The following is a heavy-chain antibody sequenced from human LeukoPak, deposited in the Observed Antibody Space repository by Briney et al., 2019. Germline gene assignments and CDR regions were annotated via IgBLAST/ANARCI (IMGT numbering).Heavy chain of an antibody. CDR1: GGSISSGGYY. Sequence: SETLSLTCTVSGGSISSGGYYWSWIRQRPGKGLEWIGYIYYSGSTYYNPSLKSRVTISVDTSKNQSSLKLSSVTAVDTAVYYCAREGRPITIFGVDPMDVWGQGTTVTVSS. D-gene: IGHD3-3*01. J-gene: IGHJ6*02. V-gene: IGHV4-31*03. CDR3: AREGRPITIFGVDPMDV. CDR2: IYYSGST.